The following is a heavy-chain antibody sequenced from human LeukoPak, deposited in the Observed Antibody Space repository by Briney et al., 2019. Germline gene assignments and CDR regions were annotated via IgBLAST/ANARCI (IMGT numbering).Heavy chain of an antibody. CDR3: AKAAAAAGASAVRYYYYMDV. Sequence: GGSLRLSCAASGFTFSSYGMHWVRQAPGKGLEWVAVIWYDGSNKYYADSVKGRFTISRDNSKNTLYLQMNSLRAEDTAVYYCAKAAAAAGASAVRYYYYMDVWGKGTTVTVSS. CDR1: GFTFSSYG. J-gene: IGHJ6*03. V-gene: IGHV3-33*06. D-gene: IGHD2-2*01. CDR2: IWYDGSNK.